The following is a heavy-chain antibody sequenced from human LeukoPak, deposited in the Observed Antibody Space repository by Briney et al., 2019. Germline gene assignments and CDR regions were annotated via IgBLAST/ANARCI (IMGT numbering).Heavy chain of an antibody. Sequence: PGGSLRLSCAASGFTFSSYAMSWVRQAPGKGLEWVSAISGSGGSTYYADSVKGRFTISRDNSKNTLYLQMNSLRAEDTAVYYCAIRLYYSSGWYGDDYWGQGTLVTVSS. J-gene: IGHJ4*02. V-gene: IGHV3-23*01. CDR3: AIRLYYSSGWYGDDY. CDR1: GFTFSSYA. CDR2: ISGSGGST. D-gene: IGHD6-19*01.